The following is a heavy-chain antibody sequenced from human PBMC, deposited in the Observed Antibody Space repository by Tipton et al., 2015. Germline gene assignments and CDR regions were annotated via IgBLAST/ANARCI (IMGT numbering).Heavy chain of an antibody. Sequence: SLRLSCAASGFSVKSNDMDWVRQAPGQGLEWVSFISTEGTTIYADSVKGRFTISRDNSKNTLYLQMNSLRADDTAVYFCASGPLIGTDRDDVFDMWGQGTRVTVSS. CDR3: ASGPLIGTDRDDVFDM. CDR2: ISTEGTT. V-gene: IGHV3-53*01. J-gene: IGHJ3*02. D-gene: IGHD1-26*01. CDR1: GFSVKSND.